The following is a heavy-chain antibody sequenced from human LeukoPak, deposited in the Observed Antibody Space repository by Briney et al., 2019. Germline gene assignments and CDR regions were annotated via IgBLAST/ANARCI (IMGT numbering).Heavy chain of an antibody. J-gene: IGHJ4*02. CDR1: GGSMSGYF. Sequence: PSETLSLTCTVSGGSMSGYFWSWIRQPPGKGLEWIGHIYYSGSTNYNPSLKSRVTISVDTSNNQFSLRLTSVTAADTAVYYGARDLRGGWYYFDYWGQGTLVTVSS. CDR3: ARDLRGGWYYFDY. V-gene: IGHV4-59*12. D-gene: IGHD6-19*01. CDR2: IYYSGST.